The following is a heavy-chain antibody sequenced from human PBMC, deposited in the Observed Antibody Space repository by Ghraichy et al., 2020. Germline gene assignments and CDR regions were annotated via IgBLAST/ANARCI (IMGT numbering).Heavy chain of an antibody. CDR3: ATATRGLTPNSW. V-gene: IGHV3-7*01. Sequence: GGSLRLSCAASGFTFSTYFMTWVRQAPGKGLEWVANINADGSHMYYVDSVRGRFIISRDNAENSLYLQMNSLRAEDTAVYYCATATRGLTPNSWWGQGTLVTVSS. CDR1: GFTFSTYF. CDR2: INADGSHM. J-gene: IGHJ4*02. D-gene: IGHD2-2*01.